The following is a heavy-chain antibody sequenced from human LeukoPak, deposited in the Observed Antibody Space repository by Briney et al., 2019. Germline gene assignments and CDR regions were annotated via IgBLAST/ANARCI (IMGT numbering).Heavy chain of an antibody. CDR2: IRNSDGST. D-gene: IGHD1-1*01. CDR1: GGSISSSN. J-gene: IGHJ4*02. CDR3: AKSPGTPYDY. Sequence: GTLSLTCAVSGGSISSSNWWSWVRQPPGKGLEWVSAIRNSDGSTYYADSVKGRFTISRGKSKNTLYLHMNSLRAEDTAVYYCAKSPGTPYDYWGQGTLVTVSS. V-gene: IGHV3-23*01.